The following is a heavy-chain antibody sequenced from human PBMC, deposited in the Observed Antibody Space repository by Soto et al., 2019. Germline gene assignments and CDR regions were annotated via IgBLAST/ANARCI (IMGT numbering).Heavy chain of an antibody. CDR1: GYTFTSYD. D-gene: IGHD4-4*01. CDR3: ARGYSNYYYYYMDV. J-gene: IGHJ6*03. CDR2: MKPNSGNT. Sequence: ASVKVSCKASGYTFTSYDINWVRQATGQGLEWMGWMKPNSGNTGYAQKFQGRVTMTRNTSISTAYMELSSLRSEDTAVYYCARGYSNYYYYYMDVWGKGTTVTVSS. V-gene: IGHV1-8*01.